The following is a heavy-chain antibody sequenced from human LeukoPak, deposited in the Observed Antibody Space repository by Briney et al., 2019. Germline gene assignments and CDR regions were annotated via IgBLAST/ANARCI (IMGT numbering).Heavy chain of an antibody. CDR2: IYYSGST. J-gene: IGHJ3*02. CDR1: GGSISSGDYY. CDR3: ARGSGYPYPGAFDI. D-gene: IGHD3-3*01. Sequence: PSETLSLTCTVSGGSISSGDYYWSWIRQPPGKGLEWIGYIYYSGSTYYNPPLKSRVTISVDTSKNQFSLKLSSVTAADTAVYYCARGSGYPYPGAFDIWGQGTMVTVSS. V-gene: IGHV4-30-4*01.